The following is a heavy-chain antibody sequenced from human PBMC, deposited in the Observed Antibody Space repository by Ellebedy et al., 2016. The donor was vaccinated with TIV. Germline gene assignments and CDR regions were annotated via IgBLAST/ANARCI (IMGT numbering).Heavy chain of an antibody. CDR1: GYIVTNHA. J-gene: IGHJ5*02. CDR2: IYPANGDT. Sequence: AASVKVSCKASGYIVTNHAIHWARQAPGQSFEWMGWIYPANGDTKYSQQFQGRVTFTSDTSASTAYMEPSSLRSEDTAVYYCARDKPGGDNWFDPWGQGTLVTVSS. D-gene: IGHD3-16*01. V-gene: IGHV1-3*01. CDR3: ARDKPGGDNWFDP.